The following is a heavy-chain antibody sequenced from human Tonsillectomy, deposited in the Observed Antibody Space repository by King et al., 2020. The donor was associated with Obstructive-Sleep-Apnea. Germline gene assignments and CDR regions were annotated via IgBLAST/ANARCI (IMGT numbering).Heavy chain of an antibody. CDR2: INPGSTAI. CDR3: VRDHDWSFDY. V-gene: IGHV3-48*01. Sequence: VQLVESGGGSVQPGGSLRLSCVSSGFTFRSYSMNWVRQSPGKGLEWLAYINPGSTAILYADSVRGRFTISRDEAKTALYLQMNSLRPEDTAVYYCVRDHDWSFDYWGQGTLVTVSS. J-gene: IGHJ4*02. D-gene: IGHD2-21*01. CDR1: GFTFRSYS.